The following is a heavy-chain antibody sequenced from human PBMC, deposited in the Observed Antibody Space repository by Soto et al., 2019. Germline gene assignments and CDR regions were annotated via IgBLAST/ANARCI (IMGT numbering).Heavy chain of an antibody. D-gene: IGHD6-19*01. CDR2: IYYSGST. Sequence: SQTLSPTCTGSAGPPSTGSYYLCRIRQQPGKGLEWIGSIYYSGSTYYNPSLKSRVTISVDTSKNQFSLKLSSVTAADTAVYYCAISRVIAVDDYYYYYGMDVWGQGTTVT. CDR3: AISRVIAVDDYYYYYGMDV. V-gene: IGHV4-39*01. J-gene: IGHJ6*02. CDR1: AGPPSTGSYY.